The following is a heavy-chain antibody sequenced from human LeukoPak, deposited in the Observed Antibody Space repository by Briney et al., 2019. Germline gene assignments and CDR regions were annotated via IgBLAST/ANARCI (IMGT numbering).Heavy chain of an antibody. D-gene: IGHD2-2*01. J-gene: IGHJ5*02. CDR3: ARDPRWLTPDCTSTSCYENYFAP. CDR2: VHHNAGA. CDR1: GYSISSGYQ. V-gene: IGHV4-38-2*02. Sequence: PSETLSLTCAVSGYSISSGYQWAWIRQPPWRGLEWIGSVHHNAGAHYNPSLRSRVTISVDASKNHFSLKLSSVTVADTAVYFCARDPRWLTPDCTSTSCYENYFAPWGQGTLVTVSS.